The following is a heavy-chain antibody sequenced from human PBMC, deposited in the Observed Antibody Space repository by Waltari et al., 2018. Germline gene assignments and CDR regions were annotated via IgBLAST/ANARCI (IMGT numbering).Heavy chain of an antibody. CDR1: GFSFSTYS. V-gene: IGHV3-21*01. J-gene: IGHJ4*02. Sequence: EVQLVESGGGLVKPGGSLRLSCAASGFSFSTYSMNWVRQAPGKGLDGISSISADSSYRHYAESVKGRFTVSRDNAKNSLSLQINSLRAEDTAVYYCASGGWGFYLGYWGQGALVTVSS. CDR3: ASGGWGFYLGY. CDR2: ISADSSYR. D-gene: IGHD3-16*01.